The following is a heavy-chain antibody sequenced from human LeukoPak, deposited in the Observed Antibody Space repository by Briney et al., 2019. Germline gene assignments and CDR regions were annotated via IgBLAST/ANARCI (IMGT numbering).Heavy chain of an antibody. J-gene: IGHJ6*03. CDR3: ARSDYGDYNFYYYYMDV. V-gene: IGHV4-59*02. CDR1: GDSVSSYY. Sequence: SETLTLTCTVSGDSVSSYYRSWIRQPPGKGLEWIGYISSGNTNYYPSPMSRVTISVDTSKNQFSLSLNSVTAADTAVYYCARSDYGDYNFYYYYMDVWGKGTTVTVSS. CDR2: ISSGNT. D-gene: IGHD4-17*01.